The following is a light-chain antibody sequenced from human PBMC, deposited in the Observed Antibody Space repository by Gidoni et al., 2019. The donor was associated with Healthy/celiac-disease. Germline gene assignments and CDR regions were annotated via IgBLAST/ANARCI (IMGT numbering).Light chain of an antibody. Sequence: ILMTQSPATLSVSPGERATLSCRASQSVSSNLAWYQQKPGQAPRLLIYGASTRATGIPARFSGSGSGTEFTLTISRLQSEDFAVYYCQHPGTFGGGTKVEIK. J-gene: IGKJ4*01. CDR2: GAS. CDR3: QHPGT. V-gene: IGKV3-15*01. CDR1: QSVSSN.